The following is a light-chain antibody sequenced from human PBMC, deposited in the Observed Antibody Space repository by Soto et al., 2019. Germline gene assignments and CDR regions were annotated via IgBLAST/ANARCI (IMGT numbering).Light chain of an antibody. V-gene: IGKV3-20*01. J-gene: IGKJ1*01. Sequence: EIGMRHSQATMSVSPWDRSTGSRRANQSVRSNLAWYQQRPGQAPRLLIYGESNRATGIPDRFSGSGSGTDFTLTISRLEPEEFAVYYCKQYGSSGKFGQGNKGAIK. CDR3: KQYGSSGK. CDR1: QSVRSN. CDR2: GES.